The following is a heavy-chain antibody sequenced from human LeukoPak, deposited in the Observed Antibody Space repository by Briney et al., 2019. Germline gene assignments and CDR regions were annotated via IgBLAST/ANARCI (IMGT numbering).Heavy chain of an antibody. CDR3: ARDAAVFGGAFDI. CDR2: ISYSGST. Sequence: SETLSLTCTVSGGXITSYYWSWIRQPPGKGLEWIGYISYSGSTNYNPSLKSRVTISVDTSKNQFSLKLSSVTAADTAVYYCARDAAVFGGAFDIWGQGTMVTVSS. J-gene: IGHJ3*02. V-gene: IGHV4-59*01. D-gene: IGHD2-15*01. CDR1: GGXITSYY.